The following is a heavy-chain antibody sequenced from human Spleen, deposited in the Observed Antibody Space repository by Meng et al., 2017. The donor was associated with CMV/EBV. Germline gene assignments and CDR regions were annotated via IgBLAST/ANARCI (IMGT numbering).Heavy chain of an antibody. CDR3: ARDPRAARPDYYYYYGMDV. V-gene: IGHV1-69*06. D-gene: IGHD6-6*01. J-gene: IGHJ6*02. CDR2: IIPIFGTA. Sequence: SVKVSCKASGGTFSSYAISWVRQAPGQGLEWMGGIIPIFGTANYAQKFQGRVTITADKSTSTAYMELSSLRSEDTAVYYCARDPRAARPDYYYYYGMDVWGQGTTVTVSS. CDR1: GGTFSSYA.